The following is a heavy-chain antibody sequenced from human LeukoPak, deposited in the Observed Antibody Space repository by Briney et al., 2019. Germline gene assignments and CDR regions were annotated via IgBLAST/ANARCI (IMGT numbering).Heavy chain of an antibody. Sequence: GSVKVSCKASGYTFTGYYMHWVRQAPGQGLEWMGWINPNSGGTNYAQKFQGRVTMTRDTSISTAYMALSSLRSEDTAVYYCARYITMVRGGSWFDPWGQGTLVTVSS. D-gene: IGHD3-10*01. V-gene: IGHV1-2*02. J-gene: IGHJ5*02. CDR3: ARYITMVRGGSWFDP. CDR1: GYTFTGYY. CDR2: INPNSGGT.